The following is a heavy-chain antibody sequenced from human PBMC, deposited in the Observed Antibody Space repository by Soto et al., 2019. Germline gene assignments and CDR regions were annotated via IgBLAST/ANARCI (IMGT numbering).Heavy chain of an antibody. D-gene: IGHD3-16*01. CDR1: GYTFTSYA. CDR3: ARGLIDYVFFDY. CDR2: INAGNGNT. J-gene: IGHJ4*02. Sequence: GASVKVSCKASGYTFTSYAMHWVRQAPGQRLEWMGWINAGNGNTKYSQKFQGRVTITRDTSASTAYMELSSLRSDDTAVYYCARGLIDYVFFDYWGRGTLVTVSS. V-gene: IGHV1-3*01.